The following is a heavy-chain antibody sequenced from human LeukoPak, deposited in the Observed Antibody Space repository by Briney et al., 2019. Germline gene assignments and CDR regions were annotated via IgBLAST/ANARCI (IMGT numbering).Heavy chain of an antibody. J-gene: IGHJ4*02. V-gene: IGHV3-23*01. CDR1: GFTFSSYA. D-gene: IGHD3-10*01. Sequence: QPGGSLRLSCAASGFTFSSYAMSWVRQAPGKGLEWVSAISGSGGTTYYADSVKGRFTISRDNSKNTLYLQMDSLRAEDTAVYYCAKQSFLLWFGEFQETYYFDYWGQGTLVTVSS. CDR2: ISGSGGTT. CDR3: AKQSFLLWFGEFQETYYFDY.